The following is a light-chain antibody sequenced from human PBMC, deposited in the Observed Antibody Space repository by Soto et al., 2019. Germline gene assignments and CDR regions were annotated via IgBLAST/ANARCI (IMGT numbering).Light chain of an antibody. CDR2: NND. CDR1: SSNIGAGYA. Sequence: QSVLTQPPSVSGAPGPRVTISCTGTSSNIGAGYAVHWYQQLPGTAPKLLIYNNDNRPSGVPDRISASNSGTSASLAITGLQAEDEAHYYCLSYDDGLSGSVFGGGTKVTVL. V-gene: IGLV1-40*01. J-gene: IGLJ2*01. CDR3: LSYDDGLSGSV.